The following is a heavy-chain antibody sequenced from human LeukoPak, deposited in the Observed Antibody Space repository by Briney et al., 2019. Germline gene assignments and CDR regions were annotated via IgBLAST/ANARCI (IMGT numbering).Heavy chain of an antibody. Sequence: ASVKVSCKASGYTFTSYGISWVRQAPGQGLEWMGWISAYNGNTNYAQKLQGRVTMTTDTSTSTAYMELRSLRSDDTAVYYCARDSTVYSSYPVGVDYWGQGTLVTVSS. CDR1: GYTFTSYG. J-gene: IGHJ4*02. CDR3: ARDSTVYSSYPVGVDY. D-gene: IGHD6-6*01. CDR2: ISAYNGNT. V-gene: IGHV1-18*01.